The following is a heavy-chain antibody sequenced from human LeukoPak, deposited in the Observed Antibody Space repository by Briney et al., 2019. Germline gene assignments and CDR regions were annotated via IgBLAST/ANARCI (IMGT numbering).Heavy chain of an antibody. J-gene: IGHJ4*02. Sequence: PGGSLRLSCVPSGFTFSSYVVNCARQAPGKGLEWVSYISSGSTTIFYADSVKGRFTISRDNAKNSLYLQMNSLRDEDTAVYDCVDLATTSGYWGRGTRVTVSS. CDR2: ISSGSTTI. CDR1: GFTFSSYV. D-gene: IGHD1-1*01. CDR3: VDLATTSGY. V-gene: IGHV3-48*02.